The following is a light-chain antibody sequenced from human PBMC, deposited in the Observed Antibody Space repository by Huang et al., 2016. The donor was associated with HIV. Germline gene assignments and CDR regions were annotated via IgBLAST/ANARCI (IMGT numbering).Light chain of an antibody. J-gene: IGKJ1*01. CDR3: QRYDSVPRT. CDR2: AAS. Sequence: DIQMTQYPSSLSASVGDRVTITCRASQDIKNYLAWYQQKAGQVPKLLSYAASSLQSGVPSRFSGRVSGTDFTLSIISLQPEDVAIYYCQRYDSVPRTFGQGTKVDIK. CDR1: QDIKNY. V-gene: IGKV1-27*01.